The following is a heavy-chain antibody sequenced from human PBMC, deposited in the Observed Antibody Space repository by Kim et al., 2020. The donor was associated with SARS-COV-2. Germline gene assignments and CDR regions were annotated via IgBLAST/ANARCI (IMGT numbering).Heavy chain of an antibody. D-gene: IGHD2-21*01. CDR3: ARDRGYCGSGPCHSDYF. V-gene: IGHV3-33*05. Sequence: GGSLRLSCAASGFSFSHAGMHCVRQTPGKALQWVTLILAEGNNKYYADSVKGRFTVSRDNSKNTLYLQMNSLRVEDTALYYCARDRGYCGSGPCHSDYF. CDR2: ILAEGNNK. J-gene: IGHJ4*01. CDR1: GFSFSHAG.